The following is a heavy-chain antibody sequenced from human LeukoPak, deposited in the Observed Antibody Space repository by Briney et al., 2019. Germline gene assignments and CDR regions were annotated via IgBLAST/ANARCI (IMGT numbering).Heavy chain of an antibody. CDR2: IYYSGST. CDR1: GGSISSYY. Sequence: PSETLSLTCTVSGGSISSYYWSWIRQPPGKGLEWIGYIYYSGSTNYNPSLKSRVTISVDTSKNQFSLKLSSVTAADTAVYYCARGSYWSFDYWGQGTLVTVPS. CDR3: ARGSYWSFDY. V-gene: IGHV4-59*01. D-gene: IGHD1-26*01. J-gene: IGHJ4*02.